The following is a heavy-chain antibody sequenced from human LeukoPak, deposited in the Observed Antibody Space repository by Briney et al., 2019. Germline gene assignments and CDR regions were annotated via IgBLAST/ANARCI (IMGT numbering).Heavy chain of an antibody. CDR2: IWYDGSNK. V-gene: IGHV3-33*01. CDR1: GFTFSSYG. Sequence: GRSLRLSCAASGFTFSSYGMHWVRQAPGKGLEWVAVIWYDGSNKYYADSVKGRFTISRDNSKNTLYLQTNSLRAEDTAVYYCARDLGSWEAAAAVDPWYFDLWGRGTLVTVSS. D-gene: IGHD6-13*01. CDR3: ARDLGSWEAAAAVDPWYFDL. J-gene: IGHJ2*01.